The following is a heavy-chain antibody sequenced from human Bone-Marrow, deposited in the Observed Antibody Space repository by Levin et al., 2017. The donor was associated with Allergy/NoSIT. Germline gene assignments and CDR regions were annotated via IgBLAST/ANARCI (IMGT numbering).Heavy chain of an antibody. CDR2: PSSTGST. J-gene: IGHJ4*02. CDR1: FFSLISFNYF. Sequence: RSPPLSLPFPFSFFSLISFNYFFMFILQPPFPFLSFLCSPSSTGSTYYNPSLKSRVTISVDTSKNQFSLKLDSVTAADTAVYYCARVRDGYNFGDYYFDSWGQGTLVIVSS. D-gene: IGHD5-24*01. CDR3: ARVRDGYNFGDYYFDS. V-gene: IGHV4-30-4*01.